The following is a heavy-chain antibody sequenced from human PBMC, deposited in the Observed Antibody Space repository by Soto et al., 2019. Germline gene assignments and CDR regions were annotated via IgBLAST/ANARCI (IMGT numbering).Heavy chain of an antibody. CDR3: ARGVSYDYVWGSRSSNFDL. Sequence: QVQLAQSGAEVKKRGSSVKVSCRVSGGTFNNYAISWVRQAPGEGLEWMGGIIPAFGTPKYAQRFQDRVTISADVYAATAYMELTSLRSDDTAVYYCARGVSYDYVWGSRSSNFDLWGQGTLVTVSS. CDR1: GGTFNNYA. J-gene: IGHJ4*02. CDR2: IIPAFGTP. D-gene: IGHD3-16*01. V-gene: IGHV1-69*01.